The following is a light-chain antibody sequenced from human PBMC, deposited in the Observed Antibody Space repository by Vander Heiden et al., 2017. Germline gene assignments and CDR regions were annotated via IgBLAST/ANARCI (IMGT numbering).Light chain of an antibody. CDR3: GTWDGSLNTGL. Sequence: QSVLTQPPSVSGAPGQKVSISCSGSNSNIGNNYVSWFQQLPGMAPKLLIYENNQRPSGIPDRFSGSKSGRSATLGITGLQTGDEGYYYCGTWDGSLNTGLFGGGTKLTVL. CDR1: NSNIGNNY. V-gene: IGLV1-51*02. J-gene: IGLJ3*02. CDR2: ENN.